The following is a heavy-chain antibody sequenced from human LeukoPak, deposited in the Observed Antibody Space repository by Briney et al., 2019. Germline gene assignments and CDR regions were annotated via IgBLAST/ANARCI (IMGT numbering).Heavy chain of an antibody. CDR2: IYPNSGGK. D-gene: IGHD1-26*01. CDR1: GYTFTSYG. CDR3: ATSVGSGSYHTFDAFDI. V-gene: IGHV1-2*02. J-gene: IGHJ3*02. Sequence: GASVKVSCKCSGYTFTSYGFSWVRQPPAQGLDGMGWIYPNSGGKNYAQKFQGRVTMTRDTSISTAYMELSRLRSDDTAVYYCATSVGSGSYHTFDAFDIWGQGTMVIVSS.